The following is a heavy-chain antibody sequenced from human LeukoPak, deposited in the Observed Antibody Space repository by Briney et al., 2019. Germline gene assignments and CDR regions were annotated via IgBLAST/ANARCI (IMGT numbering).Heavy chain of an antibody. CDR1: GGSFSGYY. Sequence: PSETLSLTCAVYGGSFSGYYWSWVRQPPGKGLEWIGEINHSGRTNYNASLKSRVTISVDTSKNQSSMKLSSVTAADTAVYYCARACQRRDPTGHYYYVDVWGKGKTVTVSS. CDR3: ARACQRRDPTGHYYYVDV. CDR2: INHSGRT. D-gene: IGHD2-2*01. V-gene: IGHV4-34*01. J-gene: IGHJ6*03.